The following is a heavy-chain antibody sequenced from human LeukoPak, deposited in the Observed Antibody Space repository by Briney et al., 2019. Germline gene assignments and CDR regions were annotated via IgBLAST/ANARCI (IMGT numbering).Heavy chain of an antibody. J-gene: IGHJ4*02. Sequence: GGSLRLSCAASGFTFSSYAMSWVRQAPGKGLEWVSAISGSGGSTYYADSVKGRFTISRDNSKNTLYLQMNSLRAEDTAVYYCATSGKVPVLLWFGESLFDYWGQGTLVTVSS. V-gene: IGHV3-23*01. D-gene: IGHD3-10*01. CDR3: ATSGKVPVLLWFGESLFDY. CDR1: GFTFSSYA. CDR2: ISGSGGST.